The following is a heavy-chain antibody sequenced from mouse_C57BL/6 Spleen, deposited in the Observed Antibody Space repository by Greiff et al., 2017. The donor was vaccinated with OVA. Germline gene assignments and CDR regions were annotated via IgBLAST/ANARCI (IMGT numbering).Heavy chain of an antibody. CDR1: GFTFSDYG. Sequence: EVMLVESGGGLVKPGGSLNLSCAASGFTFSDYGMHWVRQAPEKGLEWVAYISSGSSTIYYADTVKGRFTISRDNAKNTLFLQITSLRSEDTAMYYCAREGTAHSWFAYWGQGTLVTVSA. V-gene: IGHV5-17*01. CDR2: ISSGSSTI. CDR3: AREGTAHSWFAY. D-gene: IGHD3-2*02. J-gene: IGHJ3*01.